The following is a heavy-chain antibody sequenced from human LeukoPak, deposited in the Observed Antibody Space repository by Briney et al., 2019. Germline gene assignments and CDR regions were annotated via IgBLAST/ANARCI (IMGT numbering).Heavy chain of an antibody. CDR2: MNPNSGNT. CDR3: ARGYIYSRGYYFDY. Sequence: ASVKLSCKASGYTFTSYDINWVRQATGQGLEWMGWMNPNSGNTVYAQTFQGRVTMTRNTSISTAYMDLSSLSSEDTAVHYCARGYIYSRGYYFDYWGQGTLVTVSS. CDR1: GYTFTSYD. V-gene: IGHV1-8*01. D-gene: IGHD3-22*01. J-gene: IGHJ4*02.